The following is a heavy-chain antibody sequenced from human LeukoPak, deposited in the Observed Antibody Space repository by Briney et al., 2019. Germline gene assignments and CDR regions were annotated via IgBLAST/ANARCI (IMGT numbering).Heavy chain of an antibody. CDR1: GVSINGGSFSTNY. J-gene: IGHJ5*02. V-gene: IGHV4-39*01. Sequence: KSSETLSLTCIVSGVSINGGSFSTNYWSWFRQPPGKGLEWIGSIYYSGNTNYNPSLKSRLTISVDTSKNQFSLKLSSVTAADTAVYYCARHLPAGTDCFDPWGQGTLVTVSS. CDR3: ARHLPAGTDCFDP. CDR2: IYYSGNT. D-gene: IGHD6-19*01.